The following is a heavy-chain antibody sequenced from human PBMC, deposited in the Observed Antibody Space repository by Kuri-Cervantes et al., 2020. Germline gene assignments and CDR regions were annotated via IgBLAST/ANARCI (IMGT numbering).Heavy chain of an antibody. Sequence: ASVKVSCKASGYTFTGYYIHWVRQAPGQGLEWMGWINPNSGGTNYAQKSQGRVTMTRDTPISTAYMELSRLRSDDTAVYYCARGYYERSGYYSRPPWPFDIWGQGTMVTVSS. J-gene: IGHJ3*02. CDR1: GYTFTGYY. V-gene: IGHV1-2*02. D-gene: IGHD3-22*01. CDR2: INPNSGGT. CDR3: ARGYYERSGYYSRPPWPFDI.